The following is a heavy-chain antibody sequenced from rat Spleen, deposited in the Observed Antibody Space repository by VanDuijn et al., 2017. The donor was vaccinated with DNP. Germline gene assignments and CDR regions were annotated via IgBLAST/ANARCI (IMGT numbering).Heavy chain of an antibody. D-gene: IGHD4-6*01. J-gene: IGHJ4*01. CDR1: GFSLTSYT. V-gene: IGHV2-6*01. CDR3: TGWAMDA. CDR2: MSSGGNT. Sequence: QVQLKESGPGLVQPSQTLSLTCTVSGFSLTSYTVSWIRQPPGKGLEWIAAMSSGGNTYYNSALKSRLSISRDTSKSQVFLKMNSLQTEDTAIYFCTGWAMDAWGQGTSVTVSS.